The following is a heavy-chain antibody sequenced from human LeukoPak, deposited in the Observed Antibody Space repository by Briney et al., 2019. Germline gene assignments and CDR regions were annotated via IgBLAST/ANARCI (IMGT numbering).Heavy chain of an antibody. Sequence: SETLSLTCTVSGASISSSSHYWGWIRQPPGKGLEWIGSIHYSGSSYYNPSLKSRVTMSVDTSKNQFSLKLSSVTAADTAVYYCARGSFRGLTGRWGQGTLVTVSS. D-gene: IGHD3-10*01. CDR1: GASISSSSHY. CDR3: ARGSFRGLTGR. V-gene: IGHV4-39*07. CDR2: IHYSGSS. J-gene: IGHJ4*02.